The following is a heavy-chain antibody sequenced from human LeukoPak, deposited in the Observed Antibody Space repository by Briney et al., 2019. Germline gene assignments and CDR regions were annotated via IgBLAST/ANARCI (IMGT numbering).Heavy chain of an antibody. CDR2: ISGDGITT. CDR3: ARDVLIAADGVIRLDAFDI. D-gene: IGHD6-13*01. Sequence: GGSLRLSCAASGFTFSNYWMYWVRHAPGRGPLWVSRISGDGITTYYAGSVKGRFTISRDNAKNSLYLQMNSLRAEDTAVYYCARDVLIAADGVIRLDAFDIWGQGTVVTVSS. CDR1: GFTFSNYW. J-gene: IGHJ3*02. V-gene: IGHV3-74*01.